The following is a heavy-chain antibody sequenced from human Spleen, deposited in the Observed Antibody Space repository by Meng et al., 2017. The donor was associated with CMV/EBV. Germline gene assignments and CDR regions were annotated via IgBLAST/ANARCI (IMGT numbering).Heavy chain of an antibody. CDR1: GGTFSSYA. CDR3: ATDYGDYQALGY. Sequence: QVQRVQCGAGGRKPGSSVKVRCKASGGTFSSYAISWVRQAPGQGLEWMGGIIPIFGTASYAQKFQGRVTITADESTSTAYMELSSLRSEDTAVYYCATDYGDYQALGYWGQGTLVTVSS. D-gene: IGHD4-17*01. CDR2: IIPIFGTA. J-gene: IGHJ4*02. V-gene: IGHV1-69*12.